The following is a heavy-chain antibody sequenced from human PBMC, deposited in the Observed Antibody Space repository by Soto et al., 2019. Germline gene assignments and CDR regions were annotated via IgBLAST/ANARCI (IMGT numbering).Heavy chain of an antibody. J-gene: IGHJ6*02. CDR3: AKIRGRYYYYGMDV. V-gene: IGHV3-7*03. D-gene: IGHD2-15*01. CDR1: GFTFSDYW. Sequence: GGSLRLSCAVSGFTFSDYWMSWVRQAPGKGLEWVANIKQDGNDTYYVDSVKGRFTISRDNSKNTLYLQMNSLSAEDTAVYYCAKIRGRYYYYGMDVWGQGTTVTVSS. CDR2: IKQDGNDT.